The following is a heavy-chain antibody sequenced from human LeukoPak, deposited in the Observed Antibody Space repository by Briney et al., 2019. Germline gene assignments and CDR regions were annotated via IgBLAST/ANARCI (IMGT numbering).Heavy chain of an antibody. CDR1: GASISSSSDY. V-gene: IGHV4-39*01. Sequence: PSETLSLTCTVSGASISSSSDYWGWIRQPPGKGLEWIGSIYYSGSTYYNPSLKSRVTISVDTSKNQFSLRLTSVTAADTAVYYCARLLKYYNILTGYQRGFDYWGPGTLVTVSS. CDR3: ARLLKYYNILTGYQRGFDY. D-gene: IGHD3-9*01. J-gene: IGHJ4*02. CDR2: IYYSGST.